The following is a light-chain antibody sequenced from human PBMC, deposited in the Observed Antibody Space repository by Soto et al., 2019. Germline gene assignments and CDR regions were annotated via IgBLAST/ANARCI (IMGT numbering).Light chain of an antibody. Sequence: DIQMTQSPSTLSASVGDRVTITCRASQSISSWLAWYQQKPGKAPKLLIYKASSLESGVPSRFSGSGSGTEFTLTISSLQPDFLAPYYCQQYNSFPTFGQGTKVEIK. V-gene: IGKV1-5*03. CDR1: QSISSW. CDR3: QQYNSFPT. CDR2: KAS. J-gene: IGKJ1*01.